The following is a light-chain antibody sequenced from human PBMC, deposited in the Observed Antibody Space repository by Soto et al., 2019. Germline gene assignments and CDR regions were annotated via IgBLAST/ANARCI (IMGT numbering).Light chain of an antibody. CDR2: SNK. CDR1: SSNIGRYT. Sequence: QSVLTQPPSASGTPGQRVTISCSGSSSNIGRYTVNWYQHLPGAAPKLPIYSNKQRASGVPDRFSGSKSATSASLVISGLQSEDEADYYCAAWDDSLNARYFFGAGTKVTVL. CDR3: AAWDDSLNARYF. V-gene: IGLV1-44*01. J-gene: IGLJ1*01.